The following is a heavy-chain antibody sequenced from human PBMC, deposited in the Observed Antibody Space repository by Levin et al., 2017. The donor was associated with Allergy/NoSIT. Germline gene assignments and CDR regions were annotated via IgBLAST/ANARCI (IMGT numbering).Heavy chain of an antibody. Sequence: ASVKVSCAASGFTFSSYWMHWVRQAPGKGLVWVSRINSDGSSTSYADSVKGRFTISRDNAKNTLYLQMNSLRAEDTAVYYCARDSRVWKPPRIVGAPGSYFDYWGQGTLVTVSS. D-gene: IGHD1-26*01. J-gene: IGHJ4*02. CDR2: INSDGSST. V-gene: IGHV3-74*01. CDR1: GFTFSSYW. CDR3: ARDSRVWKPPRIVGAPGSYFDY.